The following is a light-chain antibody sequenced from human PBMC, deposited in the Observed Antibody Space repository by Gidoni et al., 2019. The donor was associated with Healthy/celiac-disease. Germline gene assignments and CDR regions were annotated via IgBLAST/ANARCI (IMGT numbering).Light chain of an antibody. V-gene: IGLV2-14*01. CDR2: NVS. J-gene: IGLJ2*01. CDR1: SSDVGGYNY. Sequence: SALTQPASVSGSPGQSITISCTGTSSDVGGYNYVAWYQQHPGKAPKLMLYNVSNRPSRVSNRFSGSKSGNTASLTISGLQAEDEADYYCSSYTSSSTVFGGGTKLTV. CDR3: SSYTSSSTV.